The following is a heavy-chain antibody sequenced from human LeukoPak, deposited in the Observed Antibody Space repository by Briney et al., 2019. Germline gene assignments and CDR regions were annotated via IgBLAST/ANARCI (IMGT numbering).Heavy chain of an antibody. D-gene: IGHD3-22*01. V-gene: IGHV4-59*01. J-gene: IGHJ4*02. CDR3: AMYYYDSSGYYYDY. CDR1: GGSISSYY. Sequence: IPSETLSLTCTVSGGSISSYYWSWIRQPPGKGLEWIGYIYYSGSTNYNPSLKSRVTISVDTSKNQFSLKLSSVTAADTAVYYCAMYYYDSSGYYYDYWGQGTLVTVSS. CDR2: IYYSGST.